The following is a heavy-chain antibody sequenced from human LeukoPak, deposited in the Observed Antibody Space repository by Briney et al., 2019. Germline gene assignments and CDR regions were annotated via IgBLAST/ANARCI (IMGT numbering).Heavy chain of an antibody. CDR2: INPSGGST. V-gene: IGHV1-46*01. CDR1: GYTFTSNY. D-gene: IGHD3-22*01. Sequence: GASVKVSCKAIGYTFTSNYMHWVRQAPGQGLEWMGIINPSGGSTSYAQKFQGRVTITRDMSTSTVYMELSSLRSEDTAVYYCARTRRTYYYDRSGRPPPDAFDIWGQGTMVTVSS. J-gene: IGHJ3*02. CDR3: ARTRRTYYYDRSGRPPPDAFDI.